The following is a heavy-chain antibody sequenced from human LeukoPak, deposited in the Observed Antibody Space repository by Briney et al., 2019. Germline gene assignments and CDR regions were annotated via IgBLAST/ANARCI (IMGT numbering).Heavy chain of an antibody. J-gene: IGHJ4*02. D-gene: IGHD3-22*01. CDR1: GGSISSYS. CDR2: ISDSEST. V-gene: IGHV4-59*08. Sequence: SETLSLTCTVSGGSISSYSWSWVRQPPGKGLEWIGHISDSESTKYNPSLKSRVTISVDTSKNQFSLKLSSVTAADTAVYYCARHRYYDSSGYYYRPYYFDYWGQGALVTVSS. CDR3: ARHRYYDSSGYYYRPYYFDY.